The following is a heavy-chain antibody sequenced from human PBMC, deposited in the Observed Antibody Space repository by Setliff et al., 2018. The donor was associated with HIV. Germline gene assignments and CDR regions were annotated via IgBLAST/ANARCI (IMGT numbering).Heavy chain of an antibody. J-gene: IGHJ4*02. CDR3: ARVFVDTAVLRVLEYYFDS. V-gene: IGHV4-39*07. CDR2: MYYSGST. Sequence: SETLSLTCTVSGGSTDSGSYYWAWIRQPPGKGLEWIGSMYYSGSTYYTPSLKSRITISLDTSKNQFSLRMRSVTAADTAVYYCARVFVDTAVLRVLEYYFDSWGRGTLVTVSS. CDR1: GGSTDSGSYY. D-gene: IGHD5-18*01.